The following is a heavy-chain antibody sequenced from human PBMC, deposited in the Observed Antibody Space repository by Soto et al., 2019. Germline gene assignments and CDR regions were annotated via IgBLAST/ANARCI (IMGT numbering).Heavy chain of an antibody. Sequence: EVQLLESGGGLVQPGRSLRLSCAASGFTFSSYAMNWVRQAPGKGLEWVSAMSGTGGSTYYADSVKGRFTISRDHSKNTLYLLMHRPRVEDTAVFYCAKAVFTSGWSPSYFDYWGQGTLVTVSS. CDR3: AKAVFTSGWSPSYFDY. CDR2: MSGTGGST. CDR1: GFTFSSYA. D-gene: IGHD6-19*01. V-gene: IGHV3-23*01. J-gene: IGHJ4*02.